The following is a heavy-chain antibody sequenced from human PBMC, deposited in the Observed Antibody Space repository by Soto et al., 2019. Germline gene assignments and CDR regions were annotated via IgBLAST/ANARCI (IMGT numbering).Heavy chain of an antibody. CDR3: VREDIVLVPAARPFDP. D-gene: IGHD2-2*01. V-gene: IGHV1-3*01. CDR1: GYTFTSYA. Sequence: ASVKVSCKASGYTFTSYAIHWVRQAPGQRLEWMGWMNAGNGNTKYSQKFQGRVTMTRDTSISTAYMELSSLRSEDTAVYYCVREDIVLVPAARPFDPWGQGTLVTVSS. J-gene: IGHJ5*02. CDR2: MNAGNGNT.